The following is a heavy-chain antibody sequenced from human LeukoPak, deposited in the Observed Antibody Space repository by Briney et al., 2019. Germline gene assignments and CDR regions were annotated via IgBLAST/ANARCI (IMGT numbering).Heavy chain of an antibody. CDR1: GFTCSSYA. CDR2: ISGSGGST. V-gene: IGHV3-23*01. CDR3: ARGGSGYDLIRGLDY. D-gene: IGHD5-12*01. Sequence: GGSLRLSCAASGFTCSSYAMSWVRQAPGKGREWVSAISGSGGSTYYADSVKGRFTISRDNSKNTLYLQMNSLRAEDTAVYYCARGGSGYDLIRGLDYWGQGTLVTVSS. J-gene: IGHJ4*02.